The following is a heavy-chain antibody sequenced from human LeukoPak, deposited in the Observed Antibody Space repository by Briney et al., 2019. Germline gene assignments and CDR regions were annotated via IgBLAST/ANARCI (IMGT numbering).Heavy chain of an antibody. CDR2: IYSGGST. J-gene: IGHJ3*02. D-gene: IGHD4-17*01. V-gene: IGHV3-53*01. CDR3: ARGTPVTTYRAFDI. Sequence: GGPLRLSCAASGFTVSSNYMSWVRQAPGKGLEWVSVIYSGGSTYYADSVKGRFTISRDNSKNTLYLQMNSLRAEDTAVYYCARGTPVTTYRAFDIWGQGTMVTVSS. CDR1: GFTVSSNY.